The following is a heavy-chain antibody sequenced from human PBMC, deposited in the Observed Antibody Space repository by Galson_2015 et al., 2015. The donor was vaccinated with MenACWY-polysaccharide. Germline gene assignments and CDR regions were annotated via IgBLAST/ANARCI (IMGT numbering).Heavy chain of an antibody. CDR2: IYWNDAK. CDR3: TLRRATTAVTPSWENWFDP. CDR1: GFSLSTSGLG. Sequence: PALVKPTQTLTPTCSFSGFSLSTSGLGVGWVRQPPGKALEWLALIYWNDAKQYNPSLKNRLTITKDTFKNQVVLTMTNMDPVDTATYDCTLRRATTAVTPSWENWFDPWGQGTLVTVSS. J-gene: IGHJ5*02. D-gene: IGHD4-23*01. V-gene: IGHV2-5*01.